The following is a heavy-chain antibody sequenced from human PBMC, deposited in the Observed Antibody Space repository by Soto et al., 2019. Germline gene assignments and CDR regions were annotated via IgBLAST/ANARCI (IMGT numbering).Heavy chain of an antibody. CDR1: GGSISSGGYY. D-gene: IGHD2-2*01. CDR3: AGYCSSTSCRGHDAFDI. Sequence: QVQLQESGPGLVKPSQTLSLTCTVSGGSISSGGYYWSWIRQHPGKGLEWIGYIYYSGSTYYNPSLKSRVTVSVDTSKNQFSLKLSSVTAADTAVYYCAGYCSSTSCRGHDAFDIWGQGTMVTVSS. CDR2: IYYSGST. V-gene: IGHV4-31*03. J-gene: IGHJ3*02.